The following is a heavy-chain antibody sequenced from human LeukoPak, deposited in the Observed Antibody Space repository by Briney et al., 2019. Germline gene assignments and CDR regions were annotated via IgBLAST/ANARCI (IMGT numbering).Heavy chain of an antibody. V-gene: IGHV3-74*01. CDR2: INSDGSST. D-gene: IGHD6-19*01. CDR1: GFTFSNYW. J-gene: IGHJ4*02. Sequence: GGSLRLSCVASGFTFSNYWMHWVRQAPGKGLVWVSGINSDGSSTGYADSVKGRFTISRDNVKNTLYLQMNSLRAEDTAVYYYTRGSRGWYAYWGQGTPVTVSS. CDR3: TRGSRGWYAY.